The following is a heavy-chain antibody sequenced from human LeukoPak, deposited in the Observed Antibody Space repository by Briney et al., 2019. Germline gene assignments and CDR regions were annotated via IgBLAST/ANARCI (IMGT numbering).Heavy chain of an antibody. D-gene: IGHD3-10*02. J-gene: IGHJ4*02. CDR2: AGWAGGTT. CDR3: AKELDTMFFDY. CDR1: GFNFDRYT. V-gene: IGHV3-43*01. Sequence: GGSLRLSCATSGFNFDRYTIHWVRQAPGKGLEWVSLAGWAGGTTFYSDSVRGRFTISRDSGRESVYLQMNSLTTDDTAFYFCAKELDTMFFDYWGQGALVTVSS.